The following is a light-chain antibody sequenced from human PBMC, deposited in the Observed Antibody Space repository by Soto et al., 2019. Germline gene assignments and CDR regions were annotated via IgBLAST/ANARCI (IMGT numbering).Light chain of an antibody. CDR2: VAS. Sequence: DIVMTQSPATLSVSPGDRATLSCRARQSVSGNLAWYQQKPGQAPKLLIYVASTRASGIPARFSGSGSGTEFTLTISSLQDQDVGVYYCQQYNTWPPITFGQGTRLEIK. CDR1: QSVSGN. V-gene: IGKV3-15*01. CDR3: QQYNTWPPIT. J-gene: IGKJ5*01.